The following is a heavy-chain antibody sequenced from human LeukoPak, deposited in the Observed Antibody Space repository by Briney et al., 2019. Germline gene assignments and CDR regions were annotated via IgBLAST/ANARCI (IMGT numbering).Heavy chain of an antibody. CDR3: ARADSSSWKGEFDY. D-gene: IGHD6-13*01. CDR1: GGSFSGYY. V-gene: IGHV4-34*01. Sequence: SETLSLTCAVYGGSFSGYYWSWIRQPPEKGLEWIGEINHSGSTNYNPSLKSRVTISVDTSKNQFSLKLSSVTAADTAVYYCARADSSSWKGEFDYWGQGTLVTVSS. J-gene: IGHJ4*02. CDR2: INHSGST.